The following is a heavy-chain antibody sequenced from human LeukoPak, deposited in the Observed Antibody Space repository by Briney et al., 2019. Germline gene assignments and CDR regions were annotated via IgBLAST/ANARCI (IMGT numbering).Heavy chain of an antibody. Sequence: SQTLSLTCTVSGGSISSGDDYWSWIRQPPGKGLKWIGFIYYSGNTYYNPSPKSRVTISVDTSKNQFSLRLNSVTAADTAVYYCARDHCSSKSCFIDYWGQGTLVTVAS. CDR2: IYYSGNT. V-gene: IGHV4-30-4*08. CDR1: GGSISSGDDY. J-gene: IGHJ4*02. D-gene: IGHD2-2*01. CDR3: ARDHCSSKSCFIDY.